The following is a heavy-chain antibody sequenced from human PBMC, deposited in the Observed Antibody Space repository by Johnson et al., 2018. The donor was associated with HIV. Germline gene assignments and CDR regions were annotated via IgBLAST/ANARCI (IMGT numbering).Heavy chain of an antibody. J-gene: IGHJ3*01. CDR3: AKDRSMDDAFDV. V-gene: IGHV3-13*01. CDR1: GFTFSSYD. CDR2: IGTAGDT. Sequence: EVQLVESGGGLVQPGGSLRLSCAASGFTFSSYDMHWVRQATGKGLEWVSAIGTAGDTYYPGSVQGRFTISRENAKNSLYLQMNSLRAEDTAVYYCAKDRSMDDAFDVWGQGTMVTVSS. D-gene: IGHD1-26*01.